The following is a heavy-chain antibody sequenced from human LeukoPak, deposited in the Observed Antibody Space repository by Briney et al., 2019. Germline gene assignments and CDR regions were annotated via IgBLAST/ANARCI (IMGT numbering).Heavy chain of an antibody. J-gene: IGHJ3*02. CDR1: GFTFRDYY. Sequence: KPGGSLRLSCAVSGFTFRDYYMTWIRQAPGKGLEWVSYISSSGSGIYNADSVKGRFTISRDNAKNSLYLQMNSLRAEDTAVYYCARAFNDGFDIWGQGTVVTVSS. CDR2: ISSSGSGI. CDR3: ARAFNDGFDI. V-gene: IGHV3-11*04.